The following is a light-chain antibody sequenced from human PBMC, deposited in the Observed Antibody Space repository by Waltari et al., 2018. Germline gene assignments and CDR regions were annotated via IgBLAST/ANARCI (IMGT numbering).Light chain of an antibody. V-gene: IGLV2-14*01. CDR3: SSYTTSSTLV. J-gene: IGLJ3*02. CDR1: SSDVGSYNY. CDR2: DVP. Sequence: QSALTQPASVSGSPGQSITISCSGTSSDVGSYNYVSWYQQNPGKAPILMIYDVPKRPSGVSNRFSGSKSGNTAALTISGRQAEDEADYYCSSYTTSSTLVFGGGTKLTVL.